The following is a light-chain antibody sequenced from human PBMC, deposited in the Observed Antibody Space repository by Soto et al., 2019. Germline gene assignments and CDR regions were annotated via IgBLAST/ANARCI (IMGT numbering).Light chain of an antibody. CDR3: QQYTSSVLT. Sequence: IVLTQSPGTLSLSPGEAATLSCRASQSIGSAYLAWYQQKPRQPPSLLIYGTSSRATGIPDRFSGSGFGTDFTLTTSRLGPEDVAVYYCQQYTSSVLTFGGGTKVDIK. CDR2: GTS. CDR1: QSIGSAY. V-gene: IGKV3-20*01. J-gene: IGKJ4*01.